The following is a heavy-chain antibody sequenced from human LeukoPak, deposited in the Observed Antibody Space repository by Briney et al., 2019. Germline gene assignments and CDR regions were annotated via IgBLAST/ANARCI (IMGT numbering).Heavy chain of an antibody. CDR1: GFTFTHYW. CDR2: INGDGSDT. V-gene: IGHV3-74*01. CDR3: ARDQRGHYPMDV. Sequence: GGSLRLSCAASGFTFTHYWMNWVRHAPGKGLVWVSRINGDGSDTGYADSVKGRFTSSRDNAKNTLYLQMNSLRDEDTAVYYCARDQRGHYPMDVWGKGTTVTVSS. D-gene: IGHD3-10*01. J-gene: IGHJ6*03.